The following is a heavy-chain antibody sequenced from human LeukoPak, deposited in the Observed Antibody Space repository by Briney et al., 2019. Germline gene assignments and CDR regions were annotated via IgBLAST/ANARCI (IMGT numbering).Heavy chain of an antibody. Sequence: GRSLRLSCAASGFTFSSYAMHWVRQAPGKGLEWVAVISYDGSNKYYADSVKGRFTISRDNSKNTLYLQMNSLRAEDTAVYYCAREIYCSGGSCGDAFDIWGQGTMVTVS. CDR3: AREIYCSGGSCGDAFDI. CDR2: ISYDGSNK. D-gene: IGHD2-15*01. J-gene: IGHJ3*02. V-gene: IGHV3-30-3*01. CDR1: GFTFSSYA.